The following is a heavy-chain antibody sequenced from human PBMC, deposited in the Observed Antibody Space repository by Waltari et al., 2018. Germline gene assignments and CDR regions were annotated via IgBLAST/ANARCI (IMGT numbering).Heavy chain of an antibody. CDR3: ATGIVVKGWFDP. CDR1: GYTFTDYY. D-gene: IGHD3-22*01. J-gene: IGHJ5*02. CDR2: ADLEEGET. V-gene: IGHV1-69-2*01. Sequence: EVQLVQSGAEVKKPGATVKISCKVSGYTFTDYYMHWVQQATGKGLEWMGLADLEEGETIYAEKCQGRVIITADTAPDTAYMELSRLRSEDTAVYYCATGIVVKGWFDPWGQGTLVTVSS.